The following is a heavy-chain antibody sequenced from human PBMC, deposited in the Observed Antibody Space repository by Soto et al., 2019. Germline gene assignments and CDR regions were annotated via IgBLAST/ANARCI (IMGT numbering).Heavy chain of an antibody. J-gene: IGHJ5*02. CDR2: IYYSGST. V-gene: IGHV4-39*01. CDR1: GGSISSSSYY. D-gene: IGHD3-3*01. CDR3: ARHYRSHITIFGVVILNWFDP. Sequence: QLQLQESGPGLVKPSETLSLTCTVSGGSISSSSYYWGWIRQPPGKGLEWIGSIYYSGSTYYNPSLKSRVTISVDTSKNHFSLKLSSVTAADTAVYYCARHYRSHITIFGVVILNWFDPWGQGTLVTVSS.